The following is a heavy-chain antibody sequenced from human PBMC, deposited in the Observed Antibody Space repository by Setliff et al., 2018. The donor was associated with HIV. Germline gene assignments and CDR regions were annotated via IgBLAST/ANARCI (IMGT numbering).Heavy chain of an antibody. Sequence: GASVKVSCKASGYTFTSYGISWVRRAPGQGLEWMGWISAYNGNTNYAQKLQGRVTMTTDASTSTAYMELRSLRSDDTAVYYCARDISGWYRGSFDYWGQGTLVTVSS. CDR3: ARDISGWYRGSFDY. J-gene: IGHJ4*02. V-gene: IGHV1-18*01. CDR1: GYTFTSYG. CDR2: ISAYNGNT. D-gene: IGHD6-19*01.